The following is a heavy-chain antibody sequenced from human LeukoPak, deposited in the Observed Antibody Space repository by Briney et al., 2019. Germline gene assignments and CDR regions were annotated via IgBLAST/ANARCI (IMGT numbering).Heavy chain of an antibody. Sequence: GASVKVSCKASGYTFTNYDINWVRQATGQGLEWMGWMNPNSGNTGYAQKFQGRVTMTRNTSISTAYMELSSLRSEDTAVYYCATRIAVAGEASFGDYWGQGTLVTVSS. V-gene: IGHV1-8*02. CDR2: MNPNSGNT. J-gene: IGHJ4*02. CDR1: GYTFTNYD. D-gene: IGHD6-19*01. CDR3: ATRIAVAGEASFGDY.